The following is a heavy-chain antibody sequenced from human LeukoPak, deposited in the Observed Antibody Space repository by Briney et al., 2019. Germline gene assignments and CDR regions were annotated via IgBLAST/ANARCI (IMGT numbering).Heavy chain of an antibody. CDR2: IRYDGSNK. J-gene: IGHJ5*02. Sequence: PGGSLRLSCAASGFTFSSYGMHWVRQAPGKGLEWVAFIRYDGSNKYYADSVKGRFTISRDNSKNTLYLQMNSLRAEDTAVYYCAKDYGKYCSGGSCYSSYNWFDPWGQGTLVTVSS. CDR1: GFTFSSYG. V-gene: IGHV3-30*02. D-gene: IGHD2-15*01. CDR3: AKDYGKYCSGGSCYSSYNWFDP.